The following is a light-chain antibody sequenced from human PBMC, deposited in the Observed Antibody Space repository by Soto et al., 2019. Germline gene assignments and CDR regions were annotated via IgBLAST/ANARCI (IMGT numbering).Light chain of an antibody. CDR2: KAS. Sequence: DIQMTQSPSTLSASVGDRVTITCRASQSISSGLAWYQQKPGKAPKRLVYKASSLESGVQSRFSGSGSGTEFTITISSLQPDDFATYNCQQYNSYSLTWTFGQGTKVEIK. CDR1: QSISSG. V-gene: IGKV1-5*03. J-gene: IGKJ1*01. CDR3: QQYNSYSLTWT.